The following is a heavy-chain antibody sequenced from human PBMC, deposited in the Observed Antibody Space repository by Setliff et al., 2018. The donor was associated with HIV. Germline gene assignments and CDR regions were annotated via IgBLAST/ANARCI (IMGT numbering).Heavy chain of an antibody. CDR2: IYHDGTT. V-gene: IGHV4-39*07. J-gene: IGHJ5*02. CDR3: ARARLLGGFLS. D-gene: IGHD7-27*01. Sequence: SETLSLTCTVSGGSISSGDYYWSWIRQPPGNELEWIGSIYHDGTTHYRSSLRSRAAISIDTSKSQISLKVRSVTAADTAVYYCARARLLGGFLSWGRGALVTVSS. CDR1: GGSISSGDYY.